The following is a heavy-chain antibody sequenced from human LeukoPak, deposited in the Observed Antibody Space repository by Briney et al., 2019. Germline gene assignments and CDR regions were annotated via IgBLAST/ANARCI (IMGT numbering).Heavy chain of an antibody. Sequence: PSETLSLTCSVSSGTISSYYWSWIRQPPGKGLEWIGDINYSGSTNYNPSLKSRVTISVDMSKNQFSLKLSSVTAADAAVYYCARARYGSIYYFDFWGQGALVTVSS. J-gene: IGHJ4*02. V-gene: IGHV4-59*01. D-gene: IGHD6-13*01. CDR3: ARARYGSIYYFDF. CDR2: INYSGST. CDR1: SGTISSYY.